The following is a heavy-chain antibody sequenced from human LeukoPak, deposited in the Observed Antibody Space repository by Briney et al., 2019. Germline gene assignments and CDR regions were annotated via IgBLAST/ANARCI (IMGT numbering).Heavy chain of an antibody. CDR2: IYYSGST. Sequence: SETLSLTCAVSGYSISSGYYWGWIRQPPGKGLEWIGYIYYSGSTYYNPSLKSRVTISVDTSKNQFSLKLTSVTAADTAVYYCARDHGYSGTYSWFDPWGQGTLVTVSS. J-gene: IGHJ5*02. CDR1: GYSISSGYY. V-gene: IGHV4-38-2*02. CDR3: ARDHGYSGTYSWFDP. D-gene: IGHD1-26*01.